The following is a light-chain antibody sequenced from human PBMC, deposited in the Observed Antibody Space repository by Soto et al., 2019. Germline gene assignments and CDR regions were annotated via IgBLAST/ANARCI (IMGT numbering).Light chain of an antibody. Sequence: QSVLTQAPSASGTPGQRVTISCSGSSSNIGSNYVYWYRQLPGTAPKVLIYRNNQRPSGVPDRFSGSKSGTSASLAISGLRSEDEVDYYCAAWDDSLSGRVFGGGTKLTVL. CDR1: SSNIGSNY. CDR2: RNN. V-gene: IGLV1-47*01. J-gene: IGLJ3*02. CDR3: AAWDDSLSGRV.